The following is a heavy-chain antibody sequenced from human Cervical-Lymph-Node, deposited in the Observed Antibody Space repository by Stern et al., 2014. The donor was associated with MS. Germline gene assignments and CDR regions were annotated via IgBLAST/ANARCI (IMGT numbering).Heavy chain of an antibody. D-gene: IGHD3-22*01. J-gene: IGHJ4*02. CDR3: ARGTDYYESSGFHD. CDR1: KFTFSTYA. V-gene: IGHV3-30*04. Sequence: VQLAQSGGGVVQPGTSLRLSCAASKFTFSTYAIHWVRQAPGKGPEWGAVISYRGCNTYYADSVKGRFTIYRDNSKNTLYLQMDSLRTEDTAVYYCARGTDYYESSGFHDWGQGTVVTVSS. CDR2: ISYRGCNT.